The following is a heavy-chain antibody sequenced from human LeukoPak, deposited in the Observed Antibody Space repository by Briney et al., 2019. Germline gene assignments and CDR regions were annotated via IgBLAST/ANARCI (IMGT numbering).Heavy chain of an antibody. V-gene: IGHV1-69*05. CDR1: GGTFSSYA. D-gene: IGHD6-19*01. J-gene: IGHJ4*02. Sequence: SVKVSCKASGGTFSSYAISWVRQAPGQGLEWMGGIIPIFGTANYAQKLQGRVTMTTDTSTSTAYMELRSLRSDDTAVYYCARADGWSFDYWGQGTLVTVSS. CDR3: ARADGWSFDY. CDR2: IIPIFGTA.